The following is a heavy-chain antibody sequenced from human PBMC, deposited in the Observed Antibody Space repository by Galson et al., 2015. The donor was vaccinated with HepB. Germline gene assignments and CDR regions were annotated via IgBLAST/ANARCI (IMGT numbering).Heavy chain of an antibody. CDR1: GFTFSSYA. J-gene: IGHJ4*02. Sequence: SLRLSCAASGFTFSSYAMSWVRQAPGKGLEWVSVIYTGGSTYYADSVKGRFTISRDISKNTLYLQMDSLRAEDTAVYYCARNYYDTSAVRGWGQGTLVTVSS. CDR3: ARNYYDTSAVRG. V-gene: IGHV3-23*03. D-gene: IGHD3-22*01. CDR2: IYTGGST.